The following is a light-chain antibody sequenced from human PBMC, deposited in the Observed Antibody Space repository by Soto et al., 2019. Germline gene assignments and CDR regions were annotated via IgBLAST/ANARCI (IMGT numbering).Light chain of an antibody. CDR1: SSDVGSYNL. J-gene: IGLJ1*01. Sequence: QSALTQPASVSGSPGQSITISCTGTSSDVGSYNLVSWYQQHPGKAPKLMIYEVSKRPSGVSNRFSGSKSGNTASLTISGLQAEDEADYYCCSYAGSYNDVFGTGTKLTVL. CDR2: EVS. V-gene: IGLV2-23*02. CDR3: CSYAGSYNDV.